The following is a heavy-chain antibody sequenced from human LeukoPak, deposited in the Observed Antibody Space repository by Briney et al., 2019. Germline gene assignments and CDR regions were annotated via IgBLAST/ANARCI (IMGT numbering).Heavy chain of an antibody. D-gene: IGHD3-16*01. J-gene: IGHJ3*02. CDR2: INHSGST. CDR3: ARQGGGGAFDI. CDR1: GGSFSGYY. Sequence: SETLSLTCAVYGGSFSGYYWSWIRQPPGKGLEWIGEINHSGSTNYNPSLKSRVTISVDTSKNQFSLKLSSVTAADTAVYYCARQGGGGAFDIWGQGTMVTVSS. V-gene: IGHV4-34*01.